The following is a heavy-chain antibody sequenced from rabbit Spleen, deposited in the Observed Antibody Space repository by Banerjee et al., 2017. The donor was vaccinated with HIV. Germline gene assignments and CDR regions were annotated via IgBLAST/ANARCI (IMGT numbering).Heavy chain of an antibody. CDR3: ARDAGSGPYIDGYFDL. CDR2: IYTGNGKT. Sequence: QELVESGGGLVQAGESLKLSCKASGFSFSSSYDMCWVRQAPGKGLEWIACIYTGNGKTYYASWAKGRFTISKASSTTVTLQMTSLTVADMATYFCARDAGSGPYIDGYFDLWGPGTLVTV. J-gene: IGHJ4*01. V-gene: IGHV1S40*01. CDR1: GFSFSSSYD. D-gene: IGHD8-1*01.